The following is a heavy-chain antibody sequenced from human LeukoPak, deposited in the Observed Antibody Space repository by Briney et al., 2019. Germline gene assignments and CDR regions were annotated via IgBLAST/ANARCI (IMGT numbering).Heavy chain of an antibody. V-gene: IGHV3-11*01. CDR2: ISDSGSTI. Sequence: GGSLRLSCAASEFVFSDYYMSWIRQAPGKGLEWVSYISDSGSTIYYADSVKGRFTISRDNVKNSLYLQMSGLRVEDTAVYYCAREMEGDYGSGTFFDLWGQGNMVTVSS. CDR1: EFVFSDYY. J-gene: IGHJ4*02. CDR3: AREMEGDYGSGTFFDL. D-gene: IGHD3-10*01.